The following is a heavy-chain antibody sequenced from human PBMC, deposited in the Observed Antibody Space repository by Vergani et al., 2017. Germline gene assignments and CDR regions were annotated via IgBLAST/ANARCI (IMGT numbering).Heavy chain of an antibody. CDR1: GGSISSYY. V-gene: IGHV4-59*12. Sequence: QVQLQESGPGLVKPSETLSLPCTVSGGSISSYYWSWIRQPPGKGREWIGYIYYSWNTNYNPSLKSRVTISVDTSKNQFSLELSSVTAADTAVCYCARDREYGGNSAGGGPVDPWGQGTLVTVSS. CDR3: ARDREYGGNSAGGGPVDP. CDR2: IYYSWNT. D-gene: IGHD4-23*01. J-gene: IGHJ5*02.